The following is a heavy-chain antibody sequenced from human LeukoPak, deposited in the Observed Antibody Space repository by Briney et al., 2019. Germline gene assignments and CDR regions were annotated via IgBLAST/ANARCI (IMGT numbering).Heavy chain of an antibody. CDR2: ISGNGGST. Sequence: GGSLRLSCSASGFSFTTYAMRWVRQAPGRGLESVSGISGNGGSTYYADSVKGRFTISRDNPKNTLYLQMSSLRPEDTAVYYCVRRAAYYFDYWGQGTLVTVSS. V-gene: IGHV3-64D*06. CDR1: GFSFTTYA. CDR3: VRRAAYYFDY. J-gene: IGHJ4*02. D-gene: IGHD2-15*01.